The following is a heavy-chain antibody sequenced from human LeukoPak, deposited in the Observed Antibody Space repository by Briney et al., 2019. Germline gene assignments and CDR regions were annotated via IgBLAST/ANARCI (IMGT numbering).Heavy chain of an antibody. Sequence: GGSLRLSCAASGFTFSSYGMHWVRQAPGKGLEWVAVISYDGSNKYYADSVKGRFTISRDNSKNTLYLQMNSLRAEDTAVYYCARSRQWLAPAGYWGQGTLVTVSS. CDR2: ISYDGSNK. D-gene: IGHD6-19*01. J-gene: IGHJ4*02. CDR1: GFTFSSYG. CDR3: ARSRQWLAPAGY. V-gene: IGHV3-30*19.